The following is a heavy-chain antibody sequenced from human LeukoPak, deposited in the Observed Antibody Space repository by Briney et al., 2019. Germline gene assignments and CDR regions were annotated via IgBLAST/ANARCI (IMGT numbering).Heavy chain of an antibody. V-gene: IGHV4-34*01. J-gene: IGHJ6*03. CDR2: INHSGST. Sequence: SETLSLTCAVYGGSFSGYYWSWIRQPPGKGLEWIGEINHSGSTNYNPSLKSRVTISVDTSKNQFSLKLSSVTAADTAVYYCARAGSYYYYYMDVWGKGTTVTVSS. CDR1: GGSFSGYY. CDR3: ARAGSYYYYYMDV. D-gene: IGHD1-26*01.